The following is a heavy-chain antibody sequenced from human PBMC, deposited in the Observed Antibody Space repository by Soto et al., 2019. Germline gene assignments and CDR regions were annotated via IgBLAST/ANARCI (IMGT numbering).Heavy chain of an antibody. CDR1: GFTFSNTW. D-gene: IGHD3-22*01. CDR2: ISNTGSTV. V-gene: IGHV3-48*01. Sequence: PGGSLRLSCAASGFTFSNTWMHWVRQAPGKGLEWVAHISNTGSTVFFADSVKGRFTISRDNTKNSVYLQMNSLRAGDTAVYYCARAGSESRGYYFFDSWGQGAQVTVSS. CDR3: ARAGSESRGYYFFDS. J-gene: IGHJ4*02.